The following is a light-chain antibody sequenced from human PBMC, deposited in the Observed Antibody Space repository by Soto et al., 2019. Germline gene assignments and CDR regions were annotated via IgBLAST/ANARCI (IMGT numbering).Light chain of an antibody. CDR2: EVS. V-gene: IGLV1-40*01. CDR3: SSYTSSSTLGV. CDR1: SSNIGAGYD. J-gene: IGLJ3*02. Sequence: QSVLTQPPSVSGAPGQRVTISCTGSSSNIGAGYDVHWYQQFPGTAPKLMIYEVSNRPSGVSNRFSGSKSGNTASLTISGLQAEDEADYYCSSYTSSSTLGVFGGGTKLTVL.